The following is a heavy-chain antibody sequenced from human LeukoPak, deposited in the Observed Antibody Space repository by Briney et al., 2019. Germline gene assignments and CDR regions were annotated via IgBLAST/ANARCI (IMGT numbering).Heavy chain of an antibody. CDR1: GFSVSTNY. V-gene: IGHV3-23*01. Sequence: PGGSLRLSCAASGFSVSTNYMSWVRQAPGKGLEWVSSISSGSDYTYYADSVKGRFTIFRDNSRDTLYLEMTSLRAGDTAIYYCAKIGVIGNWYYDLWGRGTLVAVSS. CDR2: ISSGSDYT. CDR3: AKIGVIGNWYYDL. D-gene: IGHD3-10*01. J-gene: IGHJ2*01.